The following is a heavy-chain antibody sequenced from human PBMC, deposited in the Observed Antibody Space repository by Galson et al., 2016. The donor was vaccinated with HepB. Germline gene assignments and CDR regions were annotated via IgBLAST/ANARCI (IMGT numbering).Heavy chain of an antibody. J-gene: IGHJ3*02. V-gene: IGHV4-4*02. D-gene: IGHD5-18*01. Sequence: SETLSLTCAVSGGSISRNNWWSWVRQPPGKGLEWIGEIFHSGDTNYNPSLWSRVTISVDKSKNHVSLKLISVTAADTAMYYCASYLIQSWAGSDAFDTWGQGTMVTVSS. CDR1: GGSISRNNW. CDR2: IFHSGDT. CDR3: ASYLIQSWAGSDAFDT.